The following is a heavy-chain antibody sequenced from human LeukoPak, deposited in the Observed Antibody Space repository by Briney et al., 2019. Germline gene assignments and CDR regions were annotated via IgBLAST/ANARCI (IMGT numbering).Heavy chain of an antibody. V-gene: IGHV3-23*01. CDR2: ISGSGGST. CDR3: AKDRIAAADYYYYYMDV. J-gene: IGHJ6*03. CDR1: GFTFSSYA. Sequence: GGSLRLSCAASGFTFSSYAMSWVRQAPGKGLEWVSAISGSGGSTYYAHSVKGRFTSSRDNSKNTLYLQMNSLRAEDTAVYYCAKDRIAAADYYYYYMDVWGKGTTVTVSS. D-gene: IGHD6-13*01.